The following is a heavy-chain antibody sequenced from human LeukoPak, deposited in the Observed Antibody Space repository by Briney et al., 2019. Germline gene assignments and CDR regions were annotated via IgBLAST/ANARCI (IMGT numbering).Heavy chain of an antibody. D-gene: IGHD5-24*01. V-gene: IGHV3-23*01. J-gene: IGHJ5*02. CDR1: RFTFSSYA. CDR3: AKQFVDV. Sequence: GGSLRLSCAASRFTFSSYAMHWVRQAPGKGLEWVSSISGSGDDPSYAGSVKGRFTISRDNSRNTLYLQMNSLRAEDTAVYYCAKQFVDVWGQGTLVTVSS. CDR2: ISGSGDDP.